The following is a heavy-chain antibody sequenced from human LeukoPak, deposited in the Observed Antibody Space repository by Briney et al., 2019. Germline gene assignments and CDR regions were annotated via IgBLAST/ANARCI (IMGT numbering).Heavy chain of an antibody. J-gene: IGHJ5*02. CDR3: ARGVAAALVTSWFDP. D-gene: IGHD6-13*01. Sequence: ASVKVSCKASGYTFTSYDINWVRQATGQGFEWMGWLNPGSGNTGYAQRFQGRVTMTRDTSRSTAYMELSSLGSEDTAVYYCARGVAAALVTSWFDPWGQGTLVTVSS. CDR2: LNPGSGNT. V-gene: IGHV1-8*01. CDR1: GYTFTSYD.